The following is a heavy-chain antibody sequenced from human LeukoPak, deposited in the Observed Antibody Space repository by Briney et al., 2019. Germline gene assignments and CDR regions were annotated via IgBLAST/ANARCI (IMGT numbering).Heavy chain of an antibody. D-gene: IGHD4-11*01. CDR2: SSANNGDK. CDR1: GYTFTSHG. CDR3: ARDWPTVIADY. V-gene: IGHV1-18*01. Sequence: ASVKVSCKTSGYTFTSHGISWVRQAPGQGLEWMGWSSANNGDKKYAQRMQDRLAMTTDTSTSTAYMDLRSLSSDDTAIYYCARDWPTVIADYWGQGTLVTVSS. J-gene: IGHJ4*02.